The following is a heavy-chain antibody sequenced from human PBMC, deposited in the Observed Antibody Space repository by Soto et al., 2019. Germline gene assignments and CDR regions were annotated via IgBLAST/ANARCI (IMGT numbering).Heavy chain of an antibody. CDR2: ISYDGNQK. J-gene: IGHJ6*02. V-gene: IGHV3-30-3*01. CDR3: ARAPARRRRGLDV. Sequence: GGSLRLSCAASGFTFSHYPIHWVRQAPGTGLEWVAVISYDGNQKYYADSVKGRFTFSRDNPKNTVYLQMNSLRGEDTAVYYCARAPARRRRGLDVWGQGTTGTVSS. D-gene: IGHD2-15*01. CDR1: GFTFSHYP.